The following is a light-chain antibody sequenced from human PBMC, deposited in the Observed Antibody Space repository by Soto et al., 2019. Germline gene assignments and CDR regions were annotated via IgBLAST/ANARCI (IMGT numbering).Light chain of an antibody. Sequence: DIVMTQTPLSLSVTPGQPASISCKSSQSLQHSDGKTYLYWYLQKPGQPPQVLIYDVSNRFSGVPDRFSGSGSRTDFTLKVSRVEAEDVGIYYCMQNVPIPPTFGQGTKVEIK. J-gene: IGKJ1*01. CDR1: QSLQHSDGKTY. V-gene: IGKV2D-29*01. CDR2: DVS. CDR3: MQNVPIPPT.